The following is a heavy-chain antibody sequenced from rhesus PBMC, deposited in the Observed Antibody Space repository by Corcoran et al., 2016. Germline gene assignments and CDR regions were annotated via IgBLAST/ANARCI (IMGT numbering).Heavy chain of an antibody. CDR3: ARRRCSGIYCYAYFEF. Sequence: QVTLKESGPALVKPTQTLTLTCTFSGFSISTSGMGVGWLRQPPGKALEWLALISWDDDKYYSTSLKSRLTISKDTSKNQVVLTMTNMDPVDTATYYCARRRCSGIYCYAYFEFWGQGALVTVSS. CDR2: ISWDDDK. CDR1: GFSISTSGMG. D-gene: IGHD2-27*01. V-gene: IGHV2-174*01. J-gene: IGHJ1*01.